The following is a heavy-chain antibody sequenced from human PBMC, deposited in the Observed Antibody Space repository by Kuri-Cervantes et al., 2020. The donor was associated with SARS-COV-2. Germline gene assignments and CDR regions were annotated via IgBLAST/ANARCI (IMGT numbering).Heavy chain of an antibody. CDR2: ISYDGRNT. CDR3: AREDRYGGNLNWFDP. V-gene: IGHV3-30*14. CDR1: GFIFSDYS. J-gene: IGHJ5*02. D-gene: IGHD1-26*01. Sequence: GGSLRLSCEASGFIFSDYSIDWVRQAPGKGLEWVAIISYDGRNTKFADSVQRRFTISRDNSKNTLYLQMNSLRVEGTAVYYCAREDRYGGNLNWFDPWGQGTLVTVSS.